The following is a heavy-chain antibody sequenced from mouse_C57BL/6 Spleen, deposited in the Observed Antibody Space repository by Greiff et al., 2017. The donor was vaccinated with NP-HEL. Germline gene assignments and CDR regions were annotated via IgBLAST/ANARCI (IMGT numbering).Heavy chain of an antibody. CDR1: GFTLSSYT. D-gene: IGHD3-2*02. CDR3: ARQPTAQASFAY. J-gene: IGHJ3*01. V-gene: IGHV5-9*01. CDR2: ISGGGGNT. Sequence: EVKVEESGGGLVKPGGSLKLSCAASGFTLSSYTMSWVRQTPEKRLEWVATISGGGGNTYYPDSVKGRFTISRDNAKNTLYLQMSSLRSEDTALYYCARQPTAQASFAYWGQGTLVTVSA.